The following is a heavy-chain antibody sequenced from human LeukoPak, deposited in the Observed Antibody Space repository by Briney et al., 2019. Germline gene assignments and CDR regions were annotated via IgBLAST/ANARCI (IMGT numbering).Heavy chain of an antibody. CDR2: IYYSGST. J-gene: IGHJ4*02. V-gene: IGHV4-59*01. Sequence: PSETLSLTCTVSGGSISSYYWSWIRQPPGKGLEWIGYIYYSGSTNYNPSLKSRVTISVDTSKNQFSLKLSSVTAADTAVYYCARLGAGPTYYDFWSGYSSFYFDYWGQGTLVTVS. CDR1: GGSISSYY. CDR3: ARLGAGPTYYDFWSGYSSFYFDY. D-gene: IGHD3-3*01.